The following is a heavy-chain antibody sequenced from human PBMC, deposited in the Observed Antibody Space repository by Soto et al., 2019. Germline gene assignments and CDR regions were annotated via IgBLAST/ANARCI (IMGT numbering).Heavy chain of an antibody. CDR1: GLTLSNYW. CDR3: VAWGNWFNS. CDR2: TNEGGSDK. J-gene: IGHJ5*01. V-gene: IGHV3-7*01. D-gene: IGHD3-16*01. Sequence: EVKLAESGGGLVQPGGSLRLSCEASGLTLSNYWTSWVRQGPGKGLEWVAHTNEGGSDKHYVGSVRGRLIISKDNVKNSLSLQMSSLRGDDTAVYYCVAWGNWFNSWGQGTLVTVSS.